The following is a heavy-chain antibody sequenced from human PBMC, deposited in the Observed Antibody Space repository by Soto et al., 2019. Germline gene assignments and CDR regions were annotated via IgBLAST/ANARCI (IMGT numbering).Heavy chain of an antibody. CDR3: TRVGSVVVPAAHPYYFDY. Sequence: GGSLRLSCTASGFTFGDYAMSWFRQAPGKGLEWVGFIRSKAYGGTTEYAASVKGRFTISRDDSKSIAYLQMNSLKIEDTAVYYCTRVGSVVVPAAHPYYFDYWGQGTLVTVSS. J-gene: IGHJ4*02. CDR2: IRSKAYGGTT. CDR1: GFTFGDYA. V-gene: IGHV3-49*03. D-gene: IGHD2-2*01.